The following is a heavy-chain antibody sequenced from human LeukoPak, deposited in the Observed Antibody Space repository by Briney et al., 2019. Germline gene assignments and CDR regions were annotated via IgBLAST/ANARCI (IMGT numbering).Heavy chain of an antibody. V-gene: IGHV3-7*01. Sequence: GGSLRLSCAASGSTFSSYWMSWVRQAPGKGLEWVANIKQDGSEKYYVDSVKGRFTISRDNAKNSLYLQMNSLRAEDTAVYYCARDQWGYYGMDVWGQGTTVTVSS. CDR2: IKQDGSEK. CDR3: ARDQWGYYGMDV. CDR1: GSTFSSYW. D-gene: IGHD1-26*01. J-gene: IGHJ6*02.